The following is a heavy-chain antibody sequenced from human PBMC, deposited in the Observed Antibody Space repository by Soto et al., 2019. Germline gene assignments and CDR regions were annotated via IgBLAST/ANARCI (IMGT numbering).Heavy chain of an antibody. J-gene: IGHJ6*02. CDR1: GYTLTDYY. CDR3: ARKLELRGSYYYYYDMDV. D-gene: IGHD1-7*01. CDR2: INPNSGGT. V-gene: IGHV1-2*02. Sequence: ASVKVSCKAAGYTLTDYYMRWVRQAPGQGLEWMGWINPNSGGTNYAQKFQGRVTMTRDTSISTAYMELSRLRSDDTAVYYCARKLELRGSYYYYYDMDVWGQGTTVTVSS.